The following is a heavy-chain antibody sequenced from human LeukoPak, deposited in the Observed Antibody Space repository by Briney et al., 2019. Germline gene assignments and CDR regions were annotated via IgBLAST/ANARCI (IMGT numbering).Heavy chain of an antibody. Sequence: KPSETLSLTCAVSGYSISSGYYWGWIRQPPGKGLEWIGSIYHSGSTYYNPSLKSRVTISVDTSKNQFSLKLSPVTAADTAVYYCASASGASSSSYFDYWGQGTLVTVSS. CDR2: IYHSGST. CDR1: GYSISSGYY. J-gene: IGHJ4*02. V-gene: IGHV4-38-2*01. D-gene: IGHD3-10*01. CDR3: ASASGASSSSYFDY.